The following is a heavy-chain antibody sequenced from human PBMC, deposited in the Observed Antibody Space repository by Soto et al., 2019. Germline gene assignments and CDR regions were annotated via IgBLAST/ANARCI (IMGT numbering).Heavy chain of an antibody. CDR2: IYYSGST. CDR1: GGSISSGDYY. V-gene: IGHV4-30-4*02. J-gene: IGHJ6*02. Sequence: ASETLSLTCTVSGGSISSGDYYWSWIRQPPGKGLEWIGYIYYSGSTYYNTSLKSRVTISVDTSKNQFSLKLSSVTAADTAVYYCASTYYDFWSGYQEYYYYGMDVWGQGTTVTVSS. D-gene: IGHD3-3*01. CDR3: ASTYYDFWSGYQEYYYYGMDV.